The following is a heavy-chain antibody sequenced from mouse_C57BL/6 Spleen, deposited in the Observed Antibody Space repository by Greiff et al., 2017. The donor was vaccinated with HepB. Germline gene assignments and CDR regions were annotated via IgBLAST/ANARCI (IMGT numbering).Heavy chain of an antibody. V-gene: IGHV1-15*01. J-gene: IGHJ3*01. CDR2: IDPETGGT. CDR3: TREGEEAY. Sequence: QVQLQQSGAELVRPGASVTLSCKASGYTFTDYEMHWVKQTPVHGLEWIGAIDPETGGTAYNQKFKGKAILTADKSSSTAYMELRSLTSEDSAVYYCTREGEEAYWGQGTLVTVSA. CDR1: GYTFTDYE.